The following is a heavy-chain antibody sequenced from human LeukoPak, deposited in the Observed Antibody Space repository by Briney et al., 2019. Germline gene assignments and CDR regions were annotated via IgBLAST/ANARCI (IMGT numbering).Heavy chain of an antibody. CDR2: IRSKANSYAT. D-gene: IGHD6-19*01. CDR3: TRLSWAGFDY. J-gene: IGHJ4*02. CDR1: GLTFGDHF. V-gene: IGHV3-73*01. Sequence: PGGSLRLSCAASGLTFGDHFLDWVRQAPGKGLEWVGRIRSKANSYATAYAASVKGRLTISRDDSKNTAYLRMNSLKSEDTAVYYCTRLSWAGFDYWGQGTLVTVSS.